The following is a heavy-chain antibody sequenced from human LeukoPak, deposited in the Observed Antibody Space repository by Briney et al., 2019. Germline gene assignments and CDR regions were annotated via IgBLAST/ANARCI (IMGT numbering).Heavy chain of an antibody. J-gene: IGHJ4*02. V-gene: IGHV1-18*01. CDR2: ISAYSGNT. Sequence: ASVKVSCKASGYTFTNYGIFWLSRAPGQGLEWMGWISAYSGNTNYAQKLQGRVTMTTETSTSTAYMELESLRSDDTAVYYCAISQGSYYDTSGYLGGDYWGQGTLVTVSS. D-gene: IGHD3-22*01. CDR3: AISQGSYYDTSGYLGGDY. CDR1: GYTFTNYG.